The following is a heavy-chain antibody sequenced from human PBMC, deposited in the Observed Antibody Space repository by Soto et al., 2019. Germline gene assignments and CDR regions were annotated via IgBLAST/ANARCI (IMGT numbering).Heavy chain of an antibody. J-gene: IGHJ4*02. Sequence: EVQLVESGGGLVKPGGSLRLSCAASGFTFSSYSMNWVRQAPGKGLEWVSSISSSSSYIYYADSVKGRFTISRDNAKNSLYLQMNSLGAEDTAVYYCARDPTGIPAAAFDYWGQGTLVTVSS. D-gene: IGHD6-13*01. CDR3: ARDPTGIPAAAFDY. CDR1: GFTFSSYS. V-gene: IGHV3-21*01. CDR2: ISSSSSYI.